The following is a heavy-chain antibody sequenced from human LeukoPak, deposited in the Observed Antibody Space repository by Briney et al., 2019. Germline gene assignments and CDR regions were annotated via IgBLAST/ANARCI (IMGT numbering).Heavy chain of an antibody. CDR3: ARDGGKGYRNWFDP. V-gene: IGHV3-74*01. D-gene: IGHD5-24*01. CDR2: INSDGSST. J-gene: IGHJ5*02. CDR1: GFTFSSYW. Sequence: GGSLRLSCAASGFTFSSYWMHWVRQAPGKGLVWVSRINSDGSSTSYADSVKGRFTISRDNAKNTLYLQINSLRAEDTAVYYCARDGGKGYRNWFDPWGQGTLVTVSS.